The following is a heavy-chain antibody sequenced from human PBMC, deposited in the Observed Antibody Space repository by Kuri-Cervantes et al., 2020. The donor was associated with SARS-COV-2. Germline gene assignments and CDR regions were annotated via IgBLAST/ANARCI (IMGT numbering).Heavy chain of an antibody. Sequence: GESLKISCATSGFSFSSHDMHWVRQAPGKGLEWVAVISYDGSIKYYADSVKGRFTISRDNSKNTLYLQMYSLRDEDTAVYYCATTYCSRINCPDYYYGVDVWGQGTTVTVSS. V-gene: IGHV3-30-3*01. J-gene: IGHJ6*02. CDR2: ISYDGSIK. CDR3: ATTYCSRINCPDYYYGVDV. CDR1: GFSFSSHD. D-gene: IGHD2-2*01.